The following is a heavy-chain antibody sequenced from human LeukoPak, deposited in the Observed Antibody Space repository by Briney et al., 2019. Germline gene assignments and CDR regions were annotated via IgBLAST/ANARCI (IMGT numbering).Heavy chain of an antibody. D-gene: IGHD2-2*01. CDR2: IKSKTDGGTT. CDR3: AKVGSPVVPAASGRGGAFDI. J-gene: IGHJ3*02. Sequence: SGGSLRLSCAASGFTFSNAWMSWVRQAPGKGLEWVGRIKSKTDGGTTDYAAPVKGRFTISRDDSKNTLYLQMNSLRAEDTAVYYCAKVGSPVVPAASGRGGAFDIWGQGTMVTVSS. CDR1: GFTFSNAW. V-gene: IGHV3-15*01.